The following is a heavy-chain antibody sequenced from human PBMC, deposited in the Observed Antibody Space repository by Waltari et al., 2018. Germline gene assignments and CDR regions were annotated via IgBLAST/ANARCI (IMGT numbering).Heavy chain of an antibody. CDR1: GFTFSSYW. Sequence: EVQLVESGGGLVQPGGSLRLSCAASGFTFSSYWMSWVRQAPGKGLEWVANIKQDGSEKYYVDAVKGRFTISRENAKNSLYLQMNSLRAEDTAVYYCARVSLLWFGVQTSLFDYWGQGTLVTVSS. CDR2: IKQDGSEK. CDR3: ARVSLLWFGVQTSLFDY. V-gene: IGHV3-7*04. J-gene: IGHJ4*02. D-gene: IGHD3-10*01.